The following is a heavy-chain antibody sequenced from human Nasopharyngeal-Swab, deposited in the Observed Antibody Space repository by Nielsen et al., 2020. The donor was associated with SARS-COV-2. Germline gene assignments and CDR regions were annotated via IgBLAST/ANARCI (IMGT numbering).Heavy chain of an antibody. V-gene: IGHV1-3*01. CDR3: ARGGLLYYYDSSGYFFLDY. D-gene: IGHD3-22*01. CDR1: GYTYTSYA. CDR2: INAGNGNT. J-gene: IGHJ4*02. Sequence: GSVKASCKASGYTYTSYAMHWVRQAPGQRLEWMGWINAGNGNTKYSQKFQGRVTITRDTSASTAYMELSSLRSEDTAVYYCARGGLLYYYDSSGYFFLDYWGQGTLVTVSS.